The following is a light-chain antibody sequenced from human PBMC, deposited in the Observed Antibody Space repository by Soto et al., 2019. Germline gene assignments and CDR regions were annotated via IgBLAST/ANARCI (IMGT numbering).Light chain of an antibody. J-gene: IGKJ1*01. Sequence: VLTQSPATLSFSPGERATLSCRASENVRTFVDWYQQKPGQAPRLLIYGASNRATDIPARFSGSGSGTDFTLTISNLEPEDFAVYYCQQYGSSGTFGQGTKVDI. CDR3: QQYGSSGT. CDR2: GAS. CDR1: ENVRTF. V-gene: IGKV3-11*01.